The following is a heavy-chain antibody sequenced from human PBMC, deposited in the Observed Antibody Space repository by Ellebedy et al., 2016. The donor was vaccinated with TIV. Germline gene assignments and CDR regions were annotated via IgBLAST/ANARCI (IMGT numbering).Heavy chain of an antibody. V-gene: IGHV1-3*01. CDR3: ARELEVAASVPYNWFDP. J-gene: IGHJ5*01. Sequence: AASVKVSCMASLYRFNHYAIHWVRPAPGQTLERMGLIFPRNGETKYSQKFQDRVTITREISASAAYMDLSSLTSEDTGVDYWARELEVAASVPYNWFDPWGQGTLVTVSP. CDR1: LYRFNHYA. CDR2: IFPRNGET. D-gene: IGHD2-15*01.